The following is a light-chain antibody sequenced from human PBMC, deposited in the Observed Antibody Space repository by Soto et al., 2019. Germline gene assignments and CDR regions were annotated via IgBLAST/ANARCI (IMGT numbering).Light chain of an antibody. CDR2: DVS. CDR1: SSDIGGYNF. CDR3: NSYRTVSTYV. J-gene: IGLJ1*01. Sequence: QSALTQPASVSGSPGQSITISCTGISSDIGGYNFVSWYQHHPGKAPKLLIHDVSNRPSGVSSRFSGSKSGNTASLTISGLQAEDEAEYYCNSYRTVSTYVFGTGTKVTVL. V-gene: IGLV2-14*03.